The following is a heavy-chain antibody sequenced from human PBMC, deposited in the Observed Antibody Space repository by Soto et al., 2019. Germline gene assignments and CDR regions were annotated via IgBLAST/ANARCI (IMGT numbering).Heavy chain of an antibody. CDR3: ASGVRGPDY. J-gene: IGHJ4*02. CDR1: GFTFNIYG. V-gene: IGHV3-30*03. CDR2: ISYDGSNQ. D-gene: IGHD3-10*01. Sequence: GGSLRLSCAASGFTFNIYGMHWVRQAPDKGLEWVALISYDGSNQYYADSVKGRFTISRDNSKNTLFLQMNSLRADDTAVYYCASGVRGPDYWGQGTLVTASS.